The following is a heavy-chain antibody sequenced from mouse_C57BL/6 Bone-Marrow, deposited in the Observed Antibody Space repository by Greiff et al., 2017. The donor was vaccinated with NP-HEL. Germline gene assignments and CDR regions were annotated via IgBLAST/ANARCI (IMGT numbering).Heavy chain of an antibody. J-gene: IGHJ2*01. V-gene: IGHV1-82*01. CDR3: ASLYYYR. Sequence: VQLKESGPELVKPGASVKISCKASGYAFSSSWMNGVKQRPGKGLEWIGRIYPGDGYTNYNGKFKGKATLTADKSSSTAYMQLSSLTSEDSAVYFCASLYYYRWGQGTTLTVSS. CDR1: GYAFSSSW. CDR2: IYPGDGYT. D-gene: IGHD1-1*01.